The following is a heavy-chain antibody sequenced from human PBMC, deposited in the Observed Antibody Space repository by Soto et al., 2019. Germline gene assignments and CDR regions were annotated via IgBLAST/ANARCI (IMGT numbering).Heavy chain of an antibody. CDR1: GGSISSGGYY. CDR3: ARDRRYGSGSYSNWFDP. J-gene: IGHJ5*02. D-gene: IGHD3-10*01. CDR2: IYYSGST. Sequence: QVQLQESGPGLVKPSQTLSLTCTVSGGSISSGGYYWSWIRQHPGKGLEWIGYIYYSGSTYYNPSLKGRVTISVDTSKNQFSLKLSSVTAADTAVYYCARDRRYGSGSYSNWFDPWGQGTLVTVSS. V-gene: IGHV4-31*03.